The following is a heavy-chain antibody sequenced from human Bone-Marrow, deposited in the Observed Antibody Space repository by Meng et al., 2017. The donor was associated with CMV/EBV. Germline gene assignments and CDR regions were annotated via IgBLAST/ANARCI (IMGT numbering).Heavy chain of an antibody. V-gene: IGHV5-51*01. J-gene: IGHJ4*02. CDR2: IYPGDSDT. CDR1: GYRFKSYW. Sequence: GGSLSLSCSGSGYRFKSYWIAWVRQMPGKGLEWMGIIYPGDSDTRYSLSFQGQVTISADKSISTVYLQWSSLKASDTATYYCARRDPGVFLFDFWGPGTQVTVSS. CDR3: ARRDPGVFLFDF. D-gene: IGHD2/OR15-2a*01.